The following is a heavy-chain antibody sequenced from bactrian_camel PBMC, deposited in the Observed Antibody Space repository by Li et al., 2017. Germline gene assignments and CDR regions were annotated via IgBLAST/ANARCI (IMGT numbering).Heavy chain of an antibody. CDR1: GFTFSSYY. Sequence: QVQLVESGGGLVQPGGTLRLSCATSGFTFSSYYMSWVRQAPGKGLDWVPSISRAESKTYYAEPVQGRFSISRDNTKNTGYLQMNSLETEDTAVYYCVTGTWGGTYWGQGTQVTVS. CDR3: VTGTWGGTY. CDR2: ISRAESKT. V-gene: IGHV3-2*01. D-gene: IGHD5*01. J-gene: IGHJ4*01.